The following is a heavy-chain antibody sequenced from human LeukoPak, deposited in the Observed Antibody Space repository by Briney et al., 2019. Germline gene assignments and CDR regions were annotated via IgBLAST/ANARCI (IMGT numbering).Heavy chain of an antibody. CDR1: GDSITSSAFY. J-gene: IGHJ6*02. CDR3: ARDRSTMVRGVITYYYYYGMDV. CDR2: IFHGGNT. D-gene: IGHD3-10*01. Sequence: PSETLSLTCTVSGDSITSSAFYWGWIRQAPGKGLEWIGNIFHGGNTHYNPSLKSRVTISVDTSKNQFSLKLSSVTAADTAVYYCARDRSTMVRGVITYYYYYGMDVWGQGTTVTVSS. V-gene: IGHV4-39*07.